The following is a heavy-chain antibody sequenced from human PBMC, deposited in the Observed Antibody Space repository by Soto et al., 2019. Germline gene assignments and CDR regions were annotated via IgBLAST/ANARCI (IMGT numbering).Heavy chain of an antibody. CDR3: ARALRPSYGDWPLPDY. Sequence: PGGSLRLSCAASGFTFSSYAMHWVRQAPGKGLEWVAVISYDGSNKYYADSVKGRFTISRDNSKNTLYLQMNSLRAEDTAVYYCARALRPSYGDWPLPDYWGQGTQVTVSS. J-gene: IGHJ4*02. CDR1: GFTFSSYA. D-gene: IGHD4-17*01. V-gene: IGHV3-30-3*01. CDR2: ISYDGSNK.